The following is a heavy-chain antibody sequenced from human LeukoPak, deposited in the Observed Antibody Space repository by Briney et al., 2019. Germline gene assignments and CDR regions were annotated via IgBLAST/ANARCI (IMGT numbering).Heavy chain of an antibody. CDR1: GGTFSSYA. CDR2: IIPIFGTA. CDR3: ARGGIAAARPLPYYFDY. Sequence: ASVKVSCKASGGTFSSYAISWVRQAPGQGLEWMGGIIPIFGTANYAQKFQGRVTITADESTSTAYMELSSLRSEDTAVYYCARGGIAAARPLPYYFDYWGQGTLVTVSS. D-gene: IGHD6-13*01. V-gene: IGHV1-69*13. J-gene: IGHJ4*02.